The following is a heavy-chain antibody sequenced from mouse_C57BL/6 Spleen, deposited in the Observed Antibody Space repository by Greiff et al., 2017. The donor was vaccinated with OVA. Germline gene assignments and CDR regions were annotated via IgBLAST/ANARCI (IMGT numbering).Heavy chain of an antibody. Sequence: VQLKESGAELVKPGASVKLSCTASGFNIKDYYMHWVKQRTEQGLEWIGRIDPEDGETKYAPKFQGKATITADTSSNTAYLQLSSLTSEDTAVYYCARGLRPSYWYFDVWGTGTTVTVSS. CDR1: GFNIKDYY. J-gene: IGHJ1*03. V-gene: IGHV14-2*01. CDR2: IDPEDGET. D-gene: IGHD2-2*01. CDR3: ARGLRPSYWYFDV.